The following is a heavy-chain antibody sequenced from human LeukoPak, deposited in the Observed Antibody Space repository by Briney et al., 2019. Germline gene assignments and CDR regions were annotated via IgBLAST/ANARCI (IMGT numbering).Heavy chain of an antibody. J-gene: IGHJ5*02. D-gene: IGHD5-18*01. CDR3: ARGYSYDWFDP. V-gene: IGHV4-59*01. CDR2: IYYSGST. Sequence: SETLSLTCTVSGGSISSYYWSWVRQPPGKGLEWIGYIYYSGSTNYNPSLKRRVNISVDTSKNQFSLKLSSVTAADTAVYYCARGYSYDWFDPWGQGTLVTVSS. CDR1: GGSISSYY.